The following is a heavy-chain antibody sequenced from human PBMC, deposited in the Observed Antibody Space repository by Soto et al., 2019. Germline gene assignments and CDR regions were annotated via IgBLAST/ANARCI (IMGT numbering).Heavy chain of an antibody. D-gene: IGHD2-2*01. V-gene: IGHV3-9*01. Sequence: GGSLRLSCAASGFTFDDYAMHWVRQAPGKGLEWVSGISWNSGSIGYADSVKGRFTISRDNAKNSLYLQMNSLRAEDTALYYCAKVGVGRRYCSSTSCYSYNWFDPWGQGTLVTVSS. CDR2: ISWNSGSI. CDR1: GFTFDDYA. J-gene: IGHJ5*02. CDR3: AKVGVGRRYCSSTSCYSYNWFDP.